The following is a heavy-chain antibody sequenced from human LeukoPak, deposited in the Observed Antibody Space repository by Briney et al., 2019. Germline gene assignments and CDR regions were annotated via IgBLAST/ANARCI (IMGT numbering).Heavy chain of an antibody. V-gene: IGHV3-48*03. Sequence: GGSLRLSCAASGFSFSDYDMNWVRQAPGRGLEWISYISTRGGTVYYADSVKGRFTIARDNAKNSLYLQMNSPRAEDTAVYYCARDRRYFDWVFDYWGQGSLVTVSS. CDR1: GFSFSDYD. J-gene: IGHJ4*02. CDR3: ARDRRYFDWVFDY. CDR2: ISTRGGTV. D-gene: IGHD3-9*01.